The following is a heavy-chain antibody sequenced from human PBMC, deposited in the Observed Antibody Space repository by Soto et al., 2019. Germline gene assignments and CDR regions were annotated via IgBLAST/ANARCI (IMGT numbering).Heavy chain of an antibody. J-gene: IGHJ4*02. V-gene: IGHV1-18*01. CDR2: ISAYNGNT. CDR3: ASGSGCGTNCESYLFDY. D-gene: IGHD2-8*01. Sequence: ASVKVSCKASGYTFTSYGISWVRQAPGQGLEWMGWISAYNGNTNYAQKLQGRVTMTTDTSTSTAYMELRSLRSDDTAVYYCASGSGCGTNCESYLFDYWGQGILVTVSS. CDR1: GYTFTSYG.